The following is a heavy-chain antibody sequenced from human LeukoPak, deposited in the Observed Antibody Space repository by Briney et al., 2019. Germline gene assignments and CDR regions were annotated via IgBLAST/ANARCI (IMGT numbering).Heavy chain of an antibody. J-gene: IGHJ3*02. Sequence: ASVKVSCKASGYTFTSYGISWVRQAPGQGLEWMGWISAYNGNTNYAQELQGRVTMTTDTSTGTAYMELRSLKSDDTAVYYCASLKNYYDSSGYLVTDAFDIWGQGTMVTVSS. CDR3: ASLKNYYDSSGYLVTDAFDI. V-gene: IGHV1-18*01. D-gene: IGHD3-22*01. CDR2: ISAYNGNT. CDR1: GYTFTSYG.